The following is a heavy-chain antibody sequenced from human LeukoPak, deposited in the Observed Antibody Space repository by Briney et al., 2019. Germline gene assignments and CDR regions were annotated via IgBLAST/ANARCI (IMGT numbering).Heavy chain of an antibody. V-gene: IGHV3-7*01. J-gene: IGHJ4*02. Sequence: GGSLRLCCAAAGFTFSVCWRRGVRLPRGDGLEWGANFKCDGNEKYYVDSVKGRFTISRDNARNSLYLQVTSLSAEDTAVYYCARDRGPDYYDSSGYYYPPHYWGQGTLASVSS. D-gene: IGHD3-22*01. CDR2: FKCDGNEK. CDR1: GFTFSVCW. CDR3: ARDRGPDYYDSSGYYYPPHY.